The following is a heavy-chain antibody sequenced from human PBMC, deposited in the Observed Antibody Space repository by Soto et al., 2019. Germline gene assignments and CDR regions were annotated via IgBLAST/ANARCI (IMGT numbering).Heavy chain of an antibody. CDR2: INSDGSST. J-gene: IGHJ4*02. Sequence: PGGSLRLSCAASGFAFSSYWMYWVRQAPGKGLVWVSRINSDGSSTNYADSVKGRFTISRDNAKNTLYLQMNSLRAEDTAVYYCARDDVLRYFDNWGQGTLVTVSS. V-gene: IGHV3-74*01. CDR3: ARDDVLRYFDN. CDR1: GFAFSSYW. D-gene: IGHD3-9*01.